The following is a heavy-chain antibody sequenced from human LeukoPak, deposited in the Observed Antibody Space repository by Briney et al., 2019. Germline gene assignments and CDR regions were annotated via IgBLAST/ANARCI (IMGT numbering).Heavy chain of an antibody. Sequence: PSETLSLTCSVSGASMKNSFWSWIRQPPGKGLEWIGYISDSENTNYNPSLKSRVTFSIDTSKGQFYLNLRSVTAADTALYFCARNRFYLTGAYYFDPWGRGTQVTVSS. CDR3: ARNRFYLTGAYYFDP. CDR2: ISDSENT. CDR1: GASMKNSF. J-gene: IGHJ5*02. V-gene: IGHV4-59*01. D-gene: IGHD3-22*01.